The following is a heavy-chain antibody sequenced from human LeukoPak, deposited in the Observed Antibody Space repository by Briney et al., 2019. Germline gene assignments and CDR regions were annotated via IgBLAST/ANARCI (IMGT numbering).Heavy chain of an antibody. CDR3: ASDGYSSGCYVLDY. V-gene: IGHV1-46*01. D-gene: IGHD6-19*01. J-gene: IGHJ4*02. Sequence: ASVKVSCKASGYTFISHYMHWVRQAPGQGLEWMGIINPGGGSTSYAQKFQGRVTMTRDTSTSTVYMELSSLRSEDTAVYYCASDGYSSGCYVLDYWAREPWSTSPQ. CDR2: INPGGGST. CDR1: GYTFISHY.